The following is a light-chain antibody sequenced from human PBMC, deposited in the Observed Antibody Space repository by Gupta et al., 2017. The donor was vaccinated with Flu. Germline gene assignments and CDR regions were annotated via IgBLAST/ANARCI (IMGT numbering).Light chain of an antibody. J-gene: IGKJ1*01. V-gene: IGKV1-39*01. CDR2: AAS. CDR3: QQRDSTPGT. CDR1: QSISSY. Sequence: DIQMTQSPSSLSASVGDRVTITCRASQSISSYLNWYQQKPGKAPKLLIYAASRVQSGVPSRFSGSGSGTDFTLTISRLQPEDFATYYCQQRDSTPGTFGQGTKVEIK.